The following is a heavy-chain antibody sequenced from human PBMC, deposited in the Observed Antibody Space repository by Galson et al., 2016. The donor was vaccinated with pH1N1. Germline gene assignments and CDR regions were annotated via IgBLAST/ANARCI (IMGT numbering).Heavy chain of an antibody. Sequence: SLRLSCAASGFTLSSYWMSWVSQAPGKGLEWVANMNQDGNKKYYVDSVKGRFIISRDYSKNSRYLQTNSLRAEDTAMYYCVRAVGRAEAHWGQGTLVTVSS. CDR1: GFTLSSYW. J-gene: IGHJ4*02. CDR2: MNQDGNKK. CDR3: VRAVGRAEAH. V-gene: IGHV3-7*01. D-gene: IGHD1-26*01.